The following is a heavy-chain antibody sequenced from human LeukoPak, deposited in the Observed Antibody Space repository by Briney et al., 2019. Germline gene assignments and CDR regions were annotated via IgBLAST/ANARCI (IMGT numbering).Heavy chain of an antibody. Sequence: ASVKVSCKASGYTFTSYDINWVRQATGQGLEWMGWMNPNSGNTGYAQKFQGRVTMTRNTSISTAYMELSSLRSEDTAVYYCALYDSSGYWAFDIWGQGTMDTVSS. D-gene: IGHD3-22*01. CDR2: MNPNSGNT. J-gene: IGHJ3*02. CDR1: GYTFTSYD. CDR3: ALYDSSGYWAFDI. V-gene: IGHV1-8*01.